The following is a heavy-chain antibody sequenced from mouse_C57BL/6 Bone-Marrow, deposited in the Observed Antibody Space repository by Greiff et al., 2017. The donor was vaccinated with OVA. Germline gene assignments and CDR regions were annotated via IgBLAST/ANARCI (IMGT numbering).Heavy chain of an antibody. Sequence: EVMLVEPGGGLVKPGGSLKLSCAASGFTFSSYAMPWVRQTPEQRLEWVATISDGGSYTYYPDNVKGRFTISRDNAKNNLYLQMSHLKSEDTAMYYCARDGIHYYGSTWFAYWGQGTLVTVSA. J-gene: IGHJ3*01. CDR1: GFTFSSYA. CDR2: ISDGGSYT. D-gene: IGHD1-1*01. V-gene: IGHV5-4*01. CDR3: ARDGIHYYGSTWFAY.